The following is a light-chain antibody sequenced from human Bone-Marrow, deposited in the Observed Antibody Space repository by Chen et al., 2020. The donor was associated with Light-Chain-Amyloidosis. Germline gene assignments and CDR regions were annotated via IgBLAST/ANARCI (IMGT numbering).Light chain of an antibody. CDR2: LGS. J-gene: IGKJ1*01. CDR1: QSLSHSTGYNY. V-gene: IGKV2-28*01. CDR3: IQALQSPPT. Sequence: DVVLTQSPLSLPVTPGEPASISCRSSQSLSHSTGYNYLDWYLQKPGQSPQLLIYLGSTRASGVPDRLSGSGSGTDFTLKIRRVETEDVGVYYCIQALQSPPTFGQGTKVEIK.